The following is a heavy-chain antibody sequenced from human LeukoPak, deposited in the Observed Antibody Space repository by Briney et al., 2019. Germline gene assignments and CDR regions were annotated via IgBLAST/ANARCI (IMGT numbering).Heavy chain of an antibody. V-gene: IGHV3-21*01. CDR1: GFTFSSYS. Sequence: GGSLRLSCAASGFTFSSYSMNWVRQAPGKGLEWVSSISSSSSYIYYADSVKGRFTISRDNAKNSLYLQMNSLRAEDAAVYYCARDDSVVAFDYWGQGTLVTVSS. CDR3: ARDDSVVAFDY. J-gene: IGHJ4*02. CDR2: ISSSSSYI. D-gene: IGHD3-22*01.